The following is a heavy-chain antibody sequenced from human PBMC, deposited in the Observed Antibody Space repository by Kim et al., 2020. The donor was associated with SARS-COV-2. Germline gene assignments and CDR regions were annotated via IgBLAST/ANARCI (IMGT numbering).Heavy chain of an antibody. Sequence: KGRFTITRDNAKNSLYLQMNSRRAEDTAVYYCARDFHYYGSGRSQYYFDYWGQGTLVTVSS. CDR3: ARDFHYYGSGRSQYYFDY. D-gene: IGHD3-10*01. V-gene: IGHV3-11*06. J-gene: IGHJ4*02.